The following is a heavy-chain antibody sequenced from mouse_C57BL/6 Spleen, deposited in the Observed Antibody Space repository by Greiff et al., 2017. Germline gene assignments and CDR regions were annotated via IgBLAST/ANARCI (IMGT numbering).Heavy chain of an antibody. J-gene: IGHJ2*01. V-gene: IGHV1-15*01. Sequence: QVQLQQSGAELVRPGASVTLSCKASGYTFTDYEMHWVKQTPVHGLEWIGAIDPETGGTAYNQKFKGKAILTADKSSSTAYMELRSLTSEDSAVYYCTRGGRYFDDWGQGTTLTVSS. CDR1: GYTFTDYE. CDR3: TRGGRYFDD. CDR2: IDPETGGT.